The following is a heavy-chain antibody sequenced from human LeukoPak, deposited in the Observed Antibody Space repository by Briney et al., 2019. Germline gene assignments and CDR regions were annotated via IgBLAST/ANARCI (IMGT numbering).Heavy chain of an antibody. CDR1: GGSISSGYW. Sequence: SETLSLTCDVSGGSISSGYWWSWVRQPPGKGLEWIGEIHRSGSTNYNPSLKSRVTISVDKSKNQFSVMLTPVTAADTAVYYCARNGYYSADYWGQGTLVTVSS. CDR2: IHRSGST. V-gene: IGHV4-4*02. CDR3: ARNGYYSADY. J-gene: IGHJ4*02. D-gene: IGHD4-17*01.